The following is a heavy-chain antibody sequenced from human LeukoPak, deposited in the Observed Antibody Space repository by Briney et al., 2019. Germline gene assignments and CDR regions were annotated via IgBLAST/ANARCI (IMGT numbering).Heavy chain of an antibody. Sequence: SETLSLTCTVSGGSISSYYWSWIRQPPGRGLEWIGYIYYSGSTNYNPSLKSRVTISVDTSKDQFSLKLSSVTAADTAVYYCARSYDYAYYYYMDVWGKGTTVTISS. J-gene: IGHJ6*03. CDR3: ARSYDYAYYYYMDV. V-gene: IGHV4-59*08. D-gene: IGHD3-16*01. CDR1: GGSISSYY. CDR2: IYYSGST.